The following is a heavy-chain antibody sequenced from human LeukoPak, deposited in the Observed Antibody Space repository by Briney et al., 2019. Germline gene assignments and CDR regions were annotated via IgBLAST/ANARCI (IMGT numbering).Heavy chain of an antibody. D-gene: IGHD5-18*01. J-gene: IGHJ4*02. CDR1: GFTFRSYA. CDR3: ARNSGYSYADDY. Sequence: GGSLRLSCAASGFTFRSYAMQWVRQAPGKGLEWVSYITYNSGTIFYADSVKGRFAISRDNAKDSLYLQMSSLRDEDTAVYYCARNSGYSYADDYWGQGTLVTVSS. CDR2: ITYNSGTI. V-gene: IGHV3-48*02.